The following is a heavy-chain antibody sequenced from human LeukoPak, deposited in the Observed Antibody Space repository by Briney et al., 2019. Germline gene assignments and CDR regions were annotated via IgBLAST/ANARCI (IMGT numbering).Heavy chain of an antibody. V-gene: IGHV1-8*01. Sequence: GASVKVSCKASGYTFTSYDINWVRQATGQGLEWMGWMNPNSGNTGYAQKFQGRVTMTRNTSISTAYMELSSLRSEDTAVYYCARGVSASSGWYVIDSWGQGTLVTVSS. D-gene: IGHD6-19*01. CDR2: MNPNSGNT. CDR3: ARGVSASSGWYVIDS. CDR1: GYTFTSYD. J-gene: IGHJ5*01.